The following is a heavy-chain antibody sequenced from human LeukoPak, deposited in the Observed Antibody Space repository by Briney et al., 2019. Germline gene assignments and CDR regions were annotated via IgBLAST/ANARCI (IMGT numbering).Heavy chain of an antibody. CDR3: AKDGGLWVSAHWGDS. CDR1: GFTFSSYT. CDR2: ITTSDGNT. D-gene: IGHD7-27*01. Sequence: GGSLRLSCAASGFTFSSYTMSWVRQAPGKGLEWVSTITTSDGNTYYADSVKGRLTVSRDNSKNTLFLQMNSLRAEDTAVYYCAKDGGLWVSAHWGDSWGRGTLVTVSS. V-gene: IGHV3-23*01. J-gene: IGHJ4*02.